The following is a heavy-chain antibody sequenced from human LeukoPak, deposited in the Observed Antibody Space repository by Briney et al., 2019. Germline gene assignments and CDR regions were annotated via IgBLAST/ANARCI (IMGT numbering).Heavy chain of an antibody. D-gene: IGHD2-2*01. V-gene: IGHV4-4*09. CDR2: IYTSGTT. CDR1: GSISSYY. CDR3: ARQKCTSASCLTKNAFDV. J-gene: IGHJ3*01. Sequence: SETLSLTCTVSGSISSYYWSWIRQPPGKGLEWIGYIYTSGTTNYSPSLKSRVTISVDTSKNQFSLDLSSVTAADSAVYYCARQKCTSASCLTKNAFDVWGQGTMVTVSS.